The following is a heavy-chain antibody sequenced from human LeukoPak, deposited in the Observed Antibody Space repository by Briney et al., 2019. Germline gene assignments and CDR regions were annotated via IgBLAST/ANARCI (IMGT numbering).Heavy chain of an antibody. D-gene: IGHD1-1*01. CDR3: TTDWERPYFDY. J-gene: IGHJ4*02. CDR2: IKSKKDGGTT. V-gene: IGHV3-15*01. CDR1: GFTFTDAC. Sequence: PGGSLRLSCATSGFTFTDACMSWVRQAPGRGLEWVGRIKSKKDGGTTDYAAPVKGRFTISRDDSKNTLYLQMNSLKTEDTAVYYCTTDWERPYFDYWGQGTLVTVSS.